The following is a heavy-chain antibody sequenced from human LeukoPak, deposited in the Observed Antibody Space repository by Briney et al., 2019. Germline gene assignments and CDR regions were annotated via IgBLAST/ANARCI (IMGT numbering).Heavy chain of an antibody. CDR2: IYSGGST. CDR1: GFTVSSNY. D-gene: IGHD3-10*01. CDR3: ARDRDANWFDP. V-gene: IGHV3-53*01. J-gene: IGHJ5*02. Sequence: GGSLRLSCAASGFTVSSNYMNWVSQAPGKGLEWVSVIYSGGSTYYADSVKGRFTISRDNFKNTLYLKMNSLRAEDTAVYYCARDRDANWFDPWGQGTLVTVSS.